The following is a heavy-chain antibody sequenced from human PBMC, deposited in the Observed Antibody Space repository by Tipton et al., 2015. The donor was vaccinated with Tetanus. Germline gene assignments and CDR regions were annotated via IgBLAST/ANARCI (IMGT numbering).Heavy chain of an antibody. Sequence: QLVQSGPEVKKPGASVKVSCRASGYTFTNYAIHWVRQAPGQRPEWMGWIDAANGNTKYSQNFQGRVTITRDTSAGTAYMELSSLRSEDTSLYYCARAGPPDSSSWQEFDYWGQGTLITVSS. CDR3: ARAGPPDSSSWQEFDY. CDR1: GYTFTNYA. V-gene: IGHV1-3*01. J-gene: IGHJ4*02. CDR2: IDAANGNT. D-gene: IGHD6-13*01.